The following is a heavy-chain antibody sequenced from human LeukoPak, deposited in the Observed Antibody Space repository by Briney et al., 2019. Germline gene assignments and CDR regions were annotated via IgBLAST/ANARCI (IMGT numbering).Heavy chain of an antibody. J-gene: IGHJ5*02. CDR1: GGSISSSSYF. CDR2: IYYSGST. V-gene: IGHV4-39*01. Sequence: SETLSLTCTVSGGSISSSSYFWGWLRQPPGKGLEWIGSIYYSGSTYYNPSLKSRVTISVDTSKNQFSLKLSSVTAADTAVYYCARHRAAMISRARSDPWGQGTLVTVSS. D-gene: IGHD5-18*01. CDR3: ARHRAAMISRARSDP.